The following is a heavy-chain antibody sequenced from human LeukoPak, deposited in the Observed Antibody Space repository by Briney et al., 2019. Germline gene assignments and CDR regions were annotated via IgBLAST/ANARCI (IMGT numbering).Heavy chain of an antibody. V-gene: IGHV5-10-1*01. CDR2: IDPSDSYT. CDR1: GYSFTSYW. D-gene: IGHD2-2*01. CDR3: ARIGGYCSSTSCYFFD. Sequence: GESLKISCKGSGYSFTSYWISWVRQMPGKGLEWMGWIDPSDSYTNYSPPFQGHVTISAAKSISTAYLQWSSLKASVTDMYCCARIGGYCSSTSCYFFDWGQGTLVTVSS. J-gene: IGHJ4*02.